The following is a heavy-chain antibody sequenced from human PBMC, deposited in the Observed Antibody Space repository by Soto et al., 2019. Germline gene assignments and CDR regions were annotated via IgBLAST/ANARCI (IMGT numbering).Heavy chain of an antibody. D-gene: IGHD5-12*01. CDR1: GGSISSCY. CDR2: IYTSGST. CDR3: CGYSDYDRSGLDV. J-gene: IGHJ6*04. Sequence: SETLSLTCTVSGGSISSCYWSRSRQAAGKGLEWIGRIYTSGSTNYNPSLKSRVTMSVDTSKNQFSMRLSSVTAADTAVYYCCGYSDYDRSGLDVWGKGTTATVSS. V-gene: IGHV4-4*07.